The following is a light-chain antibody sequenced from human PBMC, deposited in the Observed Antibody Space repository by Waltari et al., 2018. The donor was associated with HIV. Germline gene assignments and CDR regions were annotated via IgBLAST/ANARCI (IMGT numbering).Light chain of an antibody. CDR3: AAWDDSLNGVV. J-gene: IGLJ2*01. CDR2: SNN. Sequence: QSVLTQPPSASGTPGQRVTISCSGSSSNIGSNTVNWYQQLPGTAPKLLIYSNNLRPSGVPDRCSGSKSGTSASLAISGLQSEDEADYYCAAWDDSLNGVVFGGGTKLTVL. CDR1: SSNIGSNT. V-gene: IGLV1-44*01.